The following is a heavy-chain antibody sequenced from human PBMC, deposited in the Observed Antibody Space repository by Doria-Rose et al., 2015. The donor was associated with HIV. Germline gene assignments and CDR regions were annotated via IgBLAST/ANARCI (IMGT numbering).Heavy chain of an antibody. CDR3: ARIKSSRWYHKYYFDF. CDR2: LFSDDER. J-gene: IGHJ4*02. CDR1: GVSLSSPGMG. Sequence: SGPVLVKPTETLTLTCTVSGVSLSSPGMGVSWIRQPPGKALEWLANLFSDDERSYKTSLKTRLTISRGTSKSQVVRTMTDMDPVDTATYYCARIKSSRWYHKYYFDFWGQGTLVIVSA. D-gene: IGHD6-13*01. V-gene: IGHV2-26*01.